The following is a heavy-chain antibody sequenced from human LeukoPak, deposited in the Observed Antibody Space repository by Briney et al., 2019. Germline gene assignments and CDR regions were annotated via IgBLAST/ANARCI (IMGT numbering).Heavy chain of an antibody. CDR1: GFTFSSYA. Sequence: GGSLRLSCAASGFTFSSYAMSWVRQAPGKGLEWVSAISGSGGSTYYADSVKGRFTISRDNSKNTLYLQMNSLRAEDTAVYYCAKSIAAAAPRPYYMDVWGKGTTVTVSS. CDR3: AKSIAAAAPRPYYMDV. V-gene: IGHV3-23*01. CDR2: ISGSGGST. J-gene: IGHJ6*03. D-gene: IGHD6-13*01.